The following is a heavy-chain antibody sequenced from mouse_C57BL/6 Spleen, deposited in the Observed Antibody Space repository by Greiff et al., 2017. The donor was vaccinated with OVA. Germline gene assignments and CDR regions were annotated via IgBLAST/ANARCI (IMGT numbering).Heavy chain of an antibody. V-gene: IGHV1-80*01. CDR3: ARKGELSSFDY. D-gene: IGHD4-1*01. J-gene: IGHJ2*01. CDR2: IYPGDGDT. CDR1: GYAFSSYW. Sequence: VQLQKSGAELVKPGASVKISCKASGYAFSSYWMNWVKQRPGKGLEWIGQIYPGDGDTNYNGKFKGKATLTADKSSSTAYMQLSSLTSEDSAVYFCARKGELSSFDYWGQGTTLTVSS.